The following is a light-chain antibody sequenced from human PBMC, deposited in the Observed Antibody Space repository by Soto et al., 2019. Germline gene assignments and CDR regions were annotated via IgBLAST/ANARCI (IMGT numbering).Light chain of an antibody. J-gene: IGKJ1*01. V-gene: IGKV1-16*01. Sequence: DVQMTQSPSSLSASVGYRFTITCRASLTIGHSLSWFQQKAVKPPTLLIYGASALQSGVPSRFSGSGSGTEFTLTISSLQPDDFATYYCQQYNSYSFGQGTKVDIK. CDR2: GAS. CDR3: QQYNSYS. CDR1: LTIGHS.